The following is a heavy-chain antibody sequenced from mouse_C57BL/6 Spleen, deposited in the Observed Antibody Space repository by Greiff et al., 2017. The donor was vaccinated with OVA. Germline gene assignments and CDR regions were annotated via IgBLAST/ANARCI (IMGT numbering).Heavy chain of an antibody. CDR2: ISYDGCN. CDR3: ARDSVVAKNWYFDV. V-gene: IGHV3-6*01. D-gene: IGHD1-1*01. CDR1: GYSITSGYY. J-gene: IGHJ1*03. Sequence: VQLKQSGPGLVKPSQSLSLTCSVTGYSITSGYYWNWIRQFPGNKLEWMGYISYDGCNNYNPSLKNRISITRDTSKNQFFLKLNSVTTEDTATYYCARDSVVAKNWYFDVWGTGTTVTVSS.